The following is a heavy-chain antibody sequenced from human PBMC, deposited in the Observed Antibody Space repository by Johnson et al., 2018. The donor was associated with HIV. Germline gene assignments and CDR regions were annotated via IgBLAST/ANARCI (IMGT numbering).Heavy chain of an antibody. V-gene: IGHV3-11*01. D-gene: IGHD3-10*01. J-gene: IGHJ3*02. CDR2: MSTSGSSI. CDR1: GFAFSDFF. CDR3: ARPIARGASDI. Sequence: QVQVVESGGGLVKPGGSLRLSCAASGFAFSDFFMSWIRQAPGKGLEWVAYMSTSGSSIYYADSVKGRFTISRDNAKNSLYLQMNSLRVEDTAVYYCARPIARGASDIWGQGTMVTVSS.